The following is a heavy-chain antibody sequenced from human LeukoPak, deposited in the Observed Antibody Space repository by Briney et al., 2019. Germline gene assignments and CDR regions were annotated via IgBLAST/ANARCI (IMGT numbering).Heavy chain of an antibody. V-gene: IGHV3-7*01. D-gene: IGHD4/OR15-4a*01. J-gene: IGHJ3*02. CDR3: ARYITRIDYGGGDKYDAFDM. CDR1: GFTFSNYW. CDR2: IKHGGSEA. Sequence: GGSLRLSCAASGFTFSNYWMTCVPQAPGKGREWGANIKHGGSEAYCLESVRGRFTISGDNAKTSLFLQINSLRAEDTAVYYCARYITRIDYGGGDKYDAFDMWGQGTMVTVSS.